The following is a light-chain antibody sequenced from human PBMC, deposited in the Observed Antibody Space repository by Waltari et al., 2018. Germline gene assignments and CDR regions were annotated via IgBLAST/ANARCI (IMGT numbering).Light chain of an antibody. J-gene: IGKJ4*02. CDR3: QQHRRYSS. CDR1: QSCNNE. CDR2: DAS. V-gene: IGKV1-5*01. Sequence: DIQMTQSPSTLSASIGDRVTSTCRASQSCNNELAWYQQKPGKAPKLLISDASNLESGVPSRFSGSGSGTEFTLVISGLQPDDFATYYCQQHRRYSSFGRGTKVEIK.